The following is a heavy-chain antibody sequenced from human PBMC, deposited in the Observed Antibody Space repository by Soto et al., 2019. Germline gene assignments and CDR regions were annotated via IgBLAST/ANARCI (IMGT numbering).Heavy chain of an antibody. V-gene: IGHV3-23*01. Sequence: GGSLRLSCAASGFTFSSYAMSWVRQAPGKGLDWVSAISGSGGTTYYADSVKGRFTISRDNSKNTLYLQMNSLRAEDTALYYCAKDQYTGSPYGMDVWGQGTTVTVSS. D-gene: IGHD1-26*01. CDR1: GFTFSSYA. J-gene: IGHJ6*02. CDR3: AKDQYTGSPYGMDV. CDR2: ISGSGGTT.